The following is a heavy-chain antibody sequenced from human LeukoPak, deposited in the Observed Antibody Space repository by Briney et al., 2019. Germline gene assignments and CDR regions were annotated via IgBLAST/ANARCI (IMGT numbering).Heavy chain of an antibody. CDR2: INPNSGGT. Sequence: ASVKVSCKASGGTFSSYAISWVRQAPGQGLEWMGWINPNSGGTNYAQKFQGRVTMTRDTSISTAYMELSRLRSDDTAVYYCARDLSLGTYYYDSSTTFDYWGQGTLVTVSS. J-gene: IGHJ4*02. V-gene: IGHV1-2*02. D-gene: IGHD3-22*01. CDR1: GGTFSSYA. CDR3: ARDLSLGTYYYDSSTTFDY.